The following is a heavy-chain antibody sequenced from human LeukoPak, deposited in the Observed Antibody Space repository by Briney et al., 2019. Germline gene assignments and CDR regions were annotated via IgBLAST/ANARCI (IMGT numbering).Heavy chain of an antibody. D-gene: IGHD3/OR15-3a*01. CDR1: GYTFIGYY. CDR3: ARDKSDFWTPYIDY. J-gene: IGHJ4*02. V-gene: IGHV1-2*06. Sequence: ASVKVSCKASGYTFIGYYIHWVRQAPGQGLEWMGRINPNSGGTNYAQKFQGRVTMTRDTSISTAYMELSRLRSDDTAVYYRARDKSDFWTPYIDYWGQGTLVTVSS. CDR2: INPNSGGT.